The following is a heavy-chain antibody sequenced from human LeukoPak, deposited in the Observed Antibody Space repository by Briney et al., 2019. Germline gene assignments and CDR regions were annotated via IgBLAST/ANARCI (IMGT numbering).Heavy chain of an antibody. V-gene: IGHV4-34*01. Sequence: SETLSLTCADYGGSFSGYYWSWIRQPPGKGLEWVGEINHSGSTNYNPSLKSRVTISVDTSKNQFALKLNSVTAADTAVYYCARGVRDYMDVWGKGTTVTVSS. CDR3: ARGVRDYMDV. CDR2: INHSGST. CDR1: GGSFSGYY. J-gene: IGHJ6*03.